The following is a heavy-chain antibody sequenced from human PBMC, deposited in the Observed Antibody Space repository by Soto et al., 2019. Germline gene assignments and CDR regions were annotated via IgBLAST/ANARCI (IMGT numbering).Heavy chain of an antibody. V-gene: IGHV4-4*07. Sequence: SETLSLTCTGSCGSISSYYWSWIRQPAGKGLEWIGRIYTSGSTNYNPSLKSRVTMSVDTSKNQFSLKLSSVTAADTAVYYCARDYVVYGDYLNWFDPWGQGTLVTVSS. CDR2: IYTSGST. D-gene: IGHD4-17*01. CDR3: ARDYVVYGDYLNWFDP. J-gene: IGHJ5*02. CDR1: CGSISSYY.